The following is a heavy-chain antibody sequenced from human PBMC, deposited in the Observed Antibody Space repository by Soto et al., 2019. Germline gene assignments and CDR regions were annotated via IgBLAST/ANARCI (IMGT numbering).Heavy chain of an antibody. CDR2: IFSTDEK. CDR3: ARLSRNDFWTGVSP. V-gene: IGHV2-26*01. Sequence: QVTLKESGPALVKPTETLTLTCTVSGFSLSNARMGVSWIRQPPGKALEWLAHIFSTDEKTYSTSLNSMLTISKHTSKSQVVLTMTNMDPVDTATYYCARLSRNDFWTGVSPWGQGTLVIVSS. D-gene: IGHD3-3*01. J-gene: IGHJ5*02. CDR1: GFSLSNARMG.